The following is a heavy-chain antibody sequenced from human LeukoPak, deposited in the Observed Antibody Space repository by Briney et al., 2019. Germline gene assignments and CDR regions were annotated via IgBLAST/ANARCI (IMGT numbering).Heavy chain of an antibody. D-gene: IGHD3-10*01. CDR1: GFTFSNYG. J-gene: IGHJ5*02. CDR3: AKDRVIYGTRSNWFDP. V-gene: IGHV3-30*02. CDR2: IRYDGSNK. Sequence: GGSLRLSCAASGFTFSNYGMHWVRQAPGKGLEWVAFIRYDGSNKYYADSVKGRFTISRDNSKNTLYLQMNSLRAEDTAVYYCAKDRVIYGTRSNWFDPWGQGTLVTVSS.